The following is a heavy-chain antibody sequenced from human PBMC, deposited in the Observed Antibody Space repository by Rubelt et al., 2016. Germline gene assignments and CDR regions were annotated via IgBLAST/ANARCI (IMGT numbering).Heavy chain of an antibody. CDR2: ISYDGSNK. CDR3: VKDFRGTYSFDY. J-gene: IGHJ4*02. CDR1: GFTFSSYG. D-gene: IGHD1-26*01. Sequence: QVQLVESGGGVVQPGRSLRLSCAASGFTFSSYGMHWVRQAPGKGLEWVAVISYDGSNKYYADSVKGRFTISRDNSKNTLYLQMNSLRAEDTAVYYCVKDFRGTYSFDYWGQGTLVTVSS. V-gene: IGHV3-30*18.